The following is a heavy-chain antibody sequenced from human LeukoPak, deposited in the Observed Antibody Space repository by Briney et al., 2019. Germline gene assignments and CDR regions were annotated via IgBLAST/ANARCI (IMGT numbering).Heavy chain of an antibody. V-gene: IGHV4-4*02. D-gene: IGHD3-3*01. CDR1: GGSISSSNW. CDR3: ARVEWAHCKSETCNRRGLYFDY. CDR2: IYHSGST. Sequence: SETLSLTCAVSGGSISSSNWWSWVRQPPGKGLEWIGEIYHSGSTNYNPSLKSRVTISVDKSKNQFSLKVSSVTAADTAVYYCARVEWAHCKSETCNRRGLYFDYWGQGSLVTVSS. J-gene: IGHJ4*02.